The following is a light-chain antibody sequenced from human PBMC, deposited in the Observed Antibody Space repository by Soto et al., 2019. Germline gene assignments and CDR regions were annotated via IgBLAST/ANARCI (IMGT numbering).Light chain of an antibody. CDR2: EVS. CDR1: SSDVGGYNY. CDR3: SSYTRSSALYVV. J-gene: IGLJ2*01. V-gene: IGLV2-14*01. Sequence: QSALTQPASVSGSPGQSITISCTGTSSDVGGYNYVSWYQQHPGKAPKLMIYEVSNRPSGVSNRFSGSKSGNTASLTISGLQAEDAADYYCSSYTRSSALYVVFGGGTKLTVL.